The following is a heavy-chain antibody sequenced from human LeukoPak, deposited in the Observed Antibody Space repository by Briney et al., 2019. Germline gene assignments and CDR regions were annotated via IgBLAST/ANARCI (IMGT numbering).Heavy chain of an antibody. Sequence: SETLSLTCAVYGGSFSGYYWSWIRQPPGKGLEWIGEINHSGSTNYNPSLKSRVTISVDTSKNQFSLKQSSVTAADTAVYYCARFIVVVPAAKSGYYGMDVWGQGTTVTVSS. CDR3: ARFIVVVPAAKSGYYGMDV. CDR1: GGSFSGYY. D-gene: IGHD2-2*01. V-gene: IGHV4-34*01. J-gene: IGHJ6*02. CDR2: INHSGST.